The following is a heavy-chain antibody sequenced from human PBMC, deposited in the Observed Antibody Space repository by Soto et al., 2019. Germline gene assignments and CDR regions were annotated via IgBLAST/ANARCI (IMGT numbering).Heavy chain of an antibody. Sequence: SETLSLTCTVSGGSISSYYWSWIRQPPGKGLEWIGYIYYSGSTNYNPSLKSRVTISVDTSKNQFSLKLSSVTAADTAVYYCARGGDTAMATANWFDPWGQGTLVTVSS. CDR1: GGSISSYY. V-gene: IGHV4-59*01. CDR3: ARGGDTAMATANWFDP. D-gene: IGHD5-18*01. CDR2: IYYSGST. J-gene: IGHJ5*02.